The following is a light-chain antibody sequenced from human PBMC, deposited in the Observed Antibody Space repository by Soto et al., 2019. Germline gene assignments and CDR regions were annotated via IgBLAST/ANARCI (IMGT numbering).Light chain of an antibody. CDR2: DDN. CDR3: GSWDSSMSAYV. Sequence: QSVLTQPPSVSAAPGQKVTISCSGSSSNIGGNSVSWYQQLPGTAPKLLIYDDNKRPSGIPDRFSGSKSCTSATLGITGFETGDEADYYSGSWDSSMSAYVFGTGTKVTVL. J-gene: IGLJ1*01. V-gene: IGLV1-51*01. CDR1: SSNIGGNS.